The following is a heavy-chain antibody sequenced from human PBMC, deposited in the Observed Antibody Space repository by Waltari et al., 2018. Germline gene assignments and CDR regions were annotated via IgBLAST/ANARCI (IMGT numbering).Heavy chain of an antibody. CDR2: IYTSGST. D-gene: IGHD3-22*01. V-gene: IGHV4-4*07. J-gene: IGHJ6*03. Sequence: QLQLQESGPGLVKPSETLSLTCTVSGGSISSYYWSWIRQPAGKGLEWIGRIYTSGSTNYNPSLKSRVTMSVDTSKNQFSLKLSSVTAADTAVYYCAKAGNYYDSSGYYDYYYYYMDVWGKGTTVTVSS. CDR1: GGSISSYY. CDR3: AKAGNYYDSSGYYDYYYYYMDV.